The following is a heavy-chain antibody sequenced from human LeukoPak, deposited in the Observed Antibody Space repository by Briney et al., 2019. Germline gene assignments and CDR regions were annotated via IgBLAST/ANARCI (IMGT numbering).Heavy chain of an antibody. CDR1: GYTFTGYY. V-gene: IGHV1-2*02. Sequence: ASVKVSCKASGYTFTGYYMHWVRQAPGQGLEWMGWINPNSGGTNYAQKFQGRVTMTRDTSISTAYMELSRLRSDDTAVYYCARLLRSIAARPGGSVDVWGKGTTVTVSS. CDR3: ARLLRSIAARPGGSVDV. CDR2: INPNSGGT. D-gene: IGHD6-6*01. J-gene: IGHJ6*04.